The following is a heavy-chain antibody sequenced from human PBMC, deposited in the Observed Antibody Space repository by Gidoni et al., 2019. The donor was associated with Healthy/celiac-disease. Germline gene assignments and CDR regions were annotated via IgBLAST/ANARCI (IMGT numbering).Heavy chain of an antibody. D-gene: IGHD2-8*01. J-gene: IGHJ4*02. Sequence: STYYNPSLKSRVPISVDTSKNQFSLKLSSVTAADTAVYYCAMGHGNYWGQGTLVTVSS. V-gene: IGHV4-39*01. CDR3: AMGHGNY. CDR2: ST.